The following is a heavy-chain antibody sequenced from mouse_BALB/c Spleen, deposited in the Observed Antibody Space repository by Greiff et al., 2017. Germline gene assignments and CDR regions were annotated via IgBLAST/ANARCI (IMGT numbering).Heavy chain of an antibody. J-gene: IGHJ3*01. CDR1: GFTFSSYT. D-gene: IGHD1-1*01. CDR3: ARGDYGSPWFAY. V-gene: IGHV5-12-2*01. Sequence: GQRVESGGGLVQPGGSLKLSCAASGFTFSSYTMSWVRQTPEKRLEWVAYISNGGGSTYYPDTVKGRFTISRDNAKNTLYLQMSSLKSEDTAMYYCARGDYGSPWFAYWGQGTLVTVSA. CDR2: ISNGGGST.